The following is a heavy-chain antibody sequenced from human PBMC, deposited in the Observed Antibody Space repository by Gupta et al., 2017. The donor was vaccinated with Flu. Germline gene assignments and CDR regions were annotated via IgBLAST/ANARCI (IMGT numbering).Heavy chain of an antibody. CDR3: AKDHGSSSWYVNTLPHGMDV. D-gene: IGHD6-13*01. CDR2: ISGNGGST. V-gene: IGHV3-23*01. Sequence: EVQLLVSGGGLVQPGGSLRLSCAASGFTFSSYAMSWVRQAPGKGLEWVSAISGNGGSTYYADSVKGRFTISRDNSKNTLYLQMNSLRAEDTAVYYCAKDHGSSSWYVNTLPHGMDVWGQGTTVTVSS. CDR1: GFTFSSYA. J-gene: IGHJ6*02.